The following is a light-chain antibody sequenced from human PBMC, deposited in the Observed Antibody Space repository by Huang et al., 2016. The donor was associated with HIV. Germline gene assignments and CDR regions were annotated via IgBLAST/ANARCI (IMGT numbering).Light chain of an antibody. V-gene: IGKV1-27*01. CDR2: AAF. Sequence: DIQMTQSPSSLSASVGDRVTISCRSSQGIANHLAWYQQRPGKVPKLLIYAAFALQSVDPSRFSGSVSGTEFALTISSLQPEDVATYFCQKYNSAPRTFGPGTKVEIK. CDR3: QKYNSAPRT. J-gene: IGKJ3*01. CDR1: QGIANH.